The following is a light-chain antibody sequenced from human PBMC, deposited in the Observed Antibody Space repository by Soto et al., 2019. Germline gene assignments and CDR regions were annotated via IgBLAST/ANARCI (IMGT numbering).Light chain of an antibody. CDR1: SSDVDAYNY. J-gene: IGLJ3*02. V-gene: IGLV2-14*01. CDR2: DVT. Sequence: QSVLTQPASVSGSPGQSITISCTGTSSDVDAYNYVSWYQQHPGKAPKLMIYDVTTRPSGVSDRFSGSKSGITASLTISGLQAEDEADYYCSSYSSSTTWVFGGGTKVTVL. CDR3: SSYSSSTTWV.